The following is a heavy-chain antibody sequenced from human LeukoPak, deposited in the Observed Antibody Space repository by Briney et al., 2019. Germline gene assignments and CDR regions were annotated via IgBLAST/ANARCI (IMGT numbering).Heavy chain of an antibody. CDR2: ISYDGRTQ. V-gene: IGHV3-30*18. D-gene: IGHD6-13*01. CDR1: GFTFSSYV. Sequence: GGSLRLSCAASGFTFSSYVMNWVRQAPGKGLEWVAVISYDGRTQFYAGSVKGRFTISRDNSKNTLYLQMNSLRTEDTAVYYCANSPKGSWQFDYWGQGTLVTVSS. J-gene: IGHJ4*02. CDR3: ANSPKGSWQFDY.